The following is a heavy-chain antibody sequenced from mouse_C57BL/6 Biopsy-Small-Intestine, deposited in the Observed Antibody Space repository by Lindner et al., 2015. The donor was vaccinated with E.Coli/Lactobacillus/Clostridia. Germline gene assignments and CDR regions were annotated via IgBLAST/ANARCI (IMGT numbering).Heavy chain of an antibody. CDR3: IRGTTDV. J-gene: IGHJ1*03. V-gene: IGHV1-15*01. Sequence: VQLQESGAELVRPGASATLSCKASGYTFTDNEMHWVKQTPVHGLEWSGGIDPETGGTAYNQKFKGKAIVTADKSSSTAYMELRSLTSEDSAVYYCIRGTTDVWGTGTTVTVSS. D-gene: IGHD1-1*01. CDR2: IDPETGGT. CDR1: GYTFTDNE.